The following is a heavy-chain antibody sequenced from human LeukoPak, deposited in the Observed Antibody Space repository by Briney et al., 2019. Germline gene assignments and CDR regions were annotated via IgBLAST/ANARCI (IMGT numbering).Heavy chain of an antibody. CDR1: GGSISSGSYY. V-gene: IGHV4-61*02. Sequence: PSQTLSLTCTVSGGSISSGSYYWSWIRQPAGKGLEWIGRIYTSGSTNYNPSLKSRVTISVDTSKNQFSLKLSSVTAADTAVYYCAREALQLYDDYFPFDYWGQGTLVTVSS. D-gene: IGHD5-24*01. CDR3: AREALQLYDDYFPFDY. CDR2: IYTSGST. J-gene: IGHJ4*02.